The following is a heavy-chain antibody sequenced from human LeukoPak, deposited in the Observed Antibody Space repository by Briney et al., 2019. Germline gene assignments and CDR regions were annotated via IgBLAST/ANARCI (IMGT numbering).Heavy chain of an antibody. V-gene: IGHV1-46*01. CDR2: INPSGGDT. Sequence: ASVKVSCKASVYTLTSYYMHWVRQAPGQGLEWMGIINPSGGDTSYAQKFQGRLTMTRDTSTNTVYMELTSLRSEDTAVYYCAREVMDNLRFDYWGQGTLVTVSS. CDR1: VYTLTSYY. CDR3: AREVMDNLRFDY. J-gene: IGHJ4*02. D-gene: IGHD1-14*01.